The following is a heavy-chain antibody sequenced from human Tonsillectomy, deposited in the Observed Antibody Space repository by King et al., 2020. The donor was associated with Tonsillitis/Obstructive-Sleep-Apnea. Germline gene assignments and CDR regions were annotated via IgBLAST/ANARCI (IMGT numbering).Heavy chain of an antibody. CDR3: ARDYNLYYDFWSGYEGGWFDP. CDR2: ISYDGSDK. CDR1: GFTFSTYA. Sequence: HVQLVESGGGVVQPGRSLRLSCAASGFTFSTYAMHWVRQAPGKGLEWVAVISYDGSDKYYADSVRGRFTISRDNSKNTLYLQMNSLRAEDTAVYYCARDYNLYYDFWSGYEGGWFDPWGQGTLVTVSS. D-gene: IGHD3-3*01. J-gene: IGHJ5*01. V-gene: IGHV3-30*04.